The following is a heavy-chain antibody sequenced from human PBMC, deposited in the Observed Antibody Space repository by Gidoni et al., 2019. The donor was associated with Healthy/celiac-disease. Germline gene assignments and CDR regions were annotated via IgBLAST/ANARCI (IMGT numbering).Heavy chain of an antibody. V-gene: IGHV4-31*03. CDR3: ARVPSGYYDSSGYYYPFTAYGMDV. J-gene: IGHJ6*02. D-gene: IGHD3-22*01. Sequence: QVQLQESGPGLVQPSQTLSLTCTVPGGSISSGGYYWSWLRQPPGKGLEWIGYIYYSGGTYYNPSLKSRVTISVDTSKNQFSLKLSSVTAADTAVYYCARVPSGYYDSSGYYYPFTAYGMDVWGQGTTVTVSS. CDR1: GGSISSGGYY. CDR2: IYYSGGT.